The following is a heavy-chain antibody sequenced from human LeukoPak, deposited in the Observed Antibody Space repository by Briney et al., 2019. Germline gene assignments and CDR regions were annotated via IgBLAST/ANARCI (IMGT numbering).Heavy chain of an antibody. CDR3: AGGYSGSYYGFDY. J-gene: IGHJ4*02. CDR2: IIPIFGTA. V-gene: IGHV1-69*05. Sequence: SVKVSCKASGGTFSSYAISWVRQAPGQGLEWMGGIIPIFGTANYAQKFQGRVTITTDESTSTAYMELSSLRSEDTAEYYCAGGYSGSYYGFDYWGQGTLVTVSS. D-gene: IGHD1-26*01. CDR1: GGTFSSYA.